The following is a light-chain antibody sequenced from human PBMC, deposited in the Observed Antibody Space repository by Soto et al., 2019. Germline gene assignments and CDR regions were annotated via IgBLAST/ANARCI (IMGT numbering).Light chain of an antibody. CDR1: FSNIGDNA. J-gene: IGLJ1*01. Sequence: QSVLTQPPSLSATPGQRVNISCSGSFSNIGDNAVNWYQQLPGAAPELLIYLNDQRPSGVPDRFSGSKSGTSAFLAISGLQSEDEADYYCAAWDDSLNALFGTGTKLTVL. CDR2: LND. V-gene: IGLV1-44*01. CDR3: AAWDDSLNAL.